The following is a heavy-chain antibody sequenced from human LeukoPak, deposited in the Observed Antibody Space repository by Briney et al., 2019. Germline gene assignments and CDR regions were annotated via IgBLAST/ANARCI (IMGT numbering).Heavy chain of an antibody. CDR3: ARAGSGYYSTFDY. V-gene: IGHV4-38-2*01. CDR2: IYHSGST. Sequence: SETLSLTCAVSGYSISSGYYWGWIRQPPGKGLEWIGSIYHSGSTYYNPSLKSRVTISVDTSKNQFSLKLSSVTAADTAVYYCARAGSGYYSTFDYWGQGALVTVSS. J-gene: IGHJ4*02. CDR1: GYSISSGYY. D-gene: IGHD3-22*01.